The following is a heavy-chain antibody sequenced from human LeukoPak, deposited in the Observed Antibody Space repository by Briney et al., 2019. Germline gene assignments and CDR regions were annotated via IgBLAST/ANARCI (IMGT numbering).Heavy chain of an antibody. CDR2: INAGNGST. V-gene: IGHV1-3*01. CDR1: GYTFTSYA. J-gene: IGHJ4*02. CDR3: KQKTAYDILTGYLDY. Sequence: ASVTVSCKASGYTFTSYAMHWVRQAPGQRLEWMGWINAGNGSTKYSQKFQGRVAITRDTSASTAYMELSSLRSEDTAVFFCKQKTAYDILTGYLDYWGQGTLVTVSS. D-gene: IGHD3-9*01.